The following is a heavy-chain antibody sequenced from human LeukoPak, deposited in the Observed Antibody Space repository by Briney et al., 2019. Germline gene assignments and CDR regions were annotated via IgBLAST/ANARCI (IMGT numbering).Heavy chain of an antibody. CDR3: ARYGSGTSYITNYFDY. V-gene: IGHV3-48*02. D-gene: IGHD3-10*01. Sequence: GGSLRLSCAPSGFTSSSYSMNWGPQAPGKGLEWVSYISSDSRTIYYADSVKGRFTISRDNAKNSLYLQMKSLRDEDTAVYYCARYGSGTSYITNYFDYWGQGTLVTVSS. CDR2: ISSDSRTI. CDR1: GFTSSSYS. J-gene: IGHJ4*02.